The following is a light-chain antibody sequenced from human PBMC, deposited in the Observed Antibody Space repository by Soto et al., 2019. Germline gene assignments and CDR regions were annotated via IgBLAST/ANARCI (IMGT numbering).Light chain of an antibody. J-gene: IGKJ1*01. CDR1: QSISSW. V-gene: IGKV1-5*01. Sequence: DIQMTQSPSRLSASVGDRVTITCRASQSISSWLAWYQQKPGKAPKLLIFDAFSLESGVPSRFSGSRSGTEFTLTISSLQSEDFAVYYCQQYNNWPSWTFGQGTKVDIK. CDR2: DAF. CDR3: QQYNNWPSWT.